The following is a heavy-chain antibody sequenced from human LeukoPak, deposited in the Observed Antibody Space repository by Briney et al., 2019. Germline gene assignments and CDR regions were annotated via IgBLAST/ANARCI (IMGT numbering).Heavy chain of an antibody. CDR1: GYTFTSYG. CDR3: ARGVSHYDILTDLDY. J-gene: IGHJ4*02. D-gene: IGHD3-9*01. V-gene: IGHV1-18*04. Sequence: ASVKVSCKASGYTFTSYGISWVRQAPGQGLEWMGWISAYNGNTNYAQKLQGRVTMTTDTSTSTAYMELRNLRSDDTAVYYCARGVSHYDILTDLDYWGQGTPVTVSS. CDR2: ISAYNGNT.